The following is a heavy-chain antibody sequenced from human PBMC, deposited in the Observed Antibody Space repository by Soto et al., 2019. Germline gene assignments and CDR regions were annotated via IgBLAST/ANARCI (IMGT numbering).Heavy chain of an antibody. CDR2: IYYSGRT. Sequence: QVQLQESGPGLVKPSETLSLTCTVSGGSISSYYWSWIRQPPGKGLEWIGYIYYSGRTNYDPSLKSRVTLSVDTSKNQFSLKLSSVTAADTAVYYCARGDCSSTSCYIWDNWFDPWGQGTLVTVSS. D-gene: IGHD2-2*02. CDR3: ARGDCSSTSCYIWDNWFDP. CDR1: GGSISSYY. V-gene: IGHV4-59*01. J-gene: IGHJ5*02.